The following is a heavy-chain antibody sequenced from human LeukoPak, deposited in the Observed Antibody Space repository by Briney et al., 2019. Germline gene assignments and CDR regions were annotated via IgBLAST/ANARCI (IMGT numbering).Heavy chain of an antibody. CDR3: AKGYCSSTSCFFDY. CDR2: ISWNSGSI. CDR1: GLTFDDYA. V-gene: IGHV3-9*01. D-gene: IGHD2-2*01. J-gene: IGHJ4*02. Sequence: GGSLRLSCAASGLTFDDYAMHWVRQAPGKGLEWVSGISWNSGSIGYADSVKGRFTISRDNAKNSLYLQMNSLRAEDTALYYCAKGYCSSTSCFFDYWGQGTLVTVSS.